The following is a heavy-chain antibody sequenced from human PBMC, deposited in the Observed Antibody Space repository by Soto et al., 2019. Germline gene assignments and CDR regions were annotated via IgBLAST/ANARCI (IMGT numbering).Heavy chain of an antibody. V-gene: IGHV1-69*12. CDR1: GGTFSSYA. J-gene: IGHJ5*02. Sequence: QVQLVQSGAEVKKPGSSVKVSCKASGGTFSSYAISWVRQAPGQGLEWMGGIIPIFGTANYAQKFQGRVTITADESTSXXYXEXXSRRAEDTAVYYCASGDDYGDYEDRSPVPYNWSDPWGQGTLVTVSS. CDR3: ASGDDYGDYEDRSPVPYNWSDP. D-gene: IGHD4-17*01. CDR2: IIPIFGTA.